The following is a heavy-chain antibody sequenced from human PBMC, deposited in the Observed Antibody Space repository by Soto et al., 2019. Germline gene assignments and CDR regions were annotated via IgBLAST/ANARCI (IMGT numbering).Heavy chain of an antibody. CDR2: MYYSGST. V-gene: IGHV4-39*01. J-gene: IGHJ4*02. Sequence: SETRSRTCTVSGGSISSSIYYWVWIRQPPGKGLEWIGTMYYSGSTHYNPSLKSRVTKSVDTSKNQFSLKLKPVTAADTAVYYCVGGSGYYPVEYWGQGTLVTVSS. CDR1: GGSISSSIYY. D-gene: IGHD3-3*01. CDR3: VGGSGYYPVEY.